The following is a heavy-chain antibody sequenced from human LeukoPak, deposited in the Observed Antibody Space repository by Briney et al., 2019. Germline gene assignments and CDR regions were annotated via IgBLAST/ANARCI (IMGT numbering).Heavy chain of an antibody. V-gene: IGHV3-7*03. Sequence: GGSLRLSCAASGFRLSDYWMSWVSQAPGKGLEWVANIKPDGTTKFYVDSVKGRFTISRDNALNSLYLQMDSLRAEDTAIYYCARSIPYGTTWYGRSDYWGQGTLVTVSS. D-gene: IGHD6-13*01. CDR3: ARSIPYGTTWYGRSDY. CDR1: GFRLSDYW. CDR2: IKPDGTTK. J-gene: IGHJ4*02.